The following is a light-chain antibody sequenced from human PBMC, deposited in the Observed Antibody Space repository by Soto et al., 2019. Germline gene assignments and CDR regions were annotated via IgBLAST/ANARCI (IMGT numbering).Light chain of an antibody. CDR2: DVT. CDR3: SSFTSSYTLL. V-gene: IGLV2-14*03. Sequence: QSALTQPASVSGSPGQSITIPCTGTSSDVGGYNFVSWYQQHPGKAPKLMIYDVTNRPSGVSNRFSGSKSGNTASLTISGLQAEDEADYYCSSFTSSYTLLFGGGTKLTVL. CDR1: SSDVGGYNF. J-gene: IGLJ2*01.